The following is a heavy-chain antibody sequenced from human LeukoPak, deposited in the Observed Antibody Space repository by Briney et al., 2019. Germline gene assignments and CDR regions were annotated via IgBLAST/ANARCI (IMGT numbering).Heavy chain of an antibody. CDR2: ISYDGRNK. J-gene: IGHJ4*02. CDR1: KYTFSSYT. CDR3: ARESRDTAMATDY. Sequence: GGSLRLSCAASKYTFSSYTMHWVRQAPGKGLDWVAVISYDGRNKYYGDSVKGRFTISRDNHKNTLYLQMNSLRPEDRAIYYCARESRDTAMATDYWGQGTLVTVSS. V-gene: IGHV3-30*04. D-gene: IGHD5-18*01.